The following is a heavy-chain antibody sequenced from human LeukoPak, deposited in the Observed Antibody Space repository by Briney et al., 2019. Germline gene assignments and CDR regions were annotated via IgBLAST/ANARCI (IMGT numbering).Heavy chain of an antibody. D-gene: IGHD5-18*01. Sequence: GASVTVSCKSSGYTFTVYYMHWVRQAPGQGLEWMGCVNPNSDCKNYEQNFQGRASMARDKSISTDYMELTRLRYDDTAVYDCASVFRRGYSYIQVYWGQGTLVTVSS. CDR2: VNPNSDCK. CDR3: ASVFRRGYSYIQVY. J-gene: IGHJ4*02. CDR1: GYTFTVYY. V-gene: IGHV1-2*02.